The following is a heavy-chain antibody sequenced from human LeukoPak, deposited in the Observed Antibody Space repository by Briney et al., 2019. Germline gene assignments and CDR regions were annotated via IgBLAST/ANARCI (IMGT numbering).Heavy chain of an antibody. CDR3: ARSVVVAPGAFDI. CDR1: GFTFDDYG. V-gene: IGHV3-21*01. D-gene: IGHD2-2*01. CDR2: ISSSSSYI. J-gene: IGHJ3*02. Sequence: GGSLRLSCAASGFTFDDYGMSWVRQAPGKGLEWVSSISSSSSYIYYADSVKGRFTISRDNAKNSLYLQMNSLRAEDTAVYYCARSVVVAPGAFDIWGQGTMVTVSS.